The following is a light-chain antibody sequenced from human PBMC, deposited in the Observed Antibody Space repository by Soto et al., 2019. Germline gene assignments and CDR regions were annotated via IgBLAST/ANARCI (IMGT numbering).Light chain of an antibody. J-gene: IGKJ1*01. CDR1: QDVSSSY. CDR3: QQYGSSWA. CDR2: GAS. V-gene: IGKV3-20*01. Sequence: ELVLTQSPGTLSLSPGERATLSCRASQDVSSSYLTWYQQKPGQAPRLLIFGASSRATGIPDRFSGSGSGTDFTLTISRLEPEDFAVYYCQQYGSSWAFGQGTKVEIK.